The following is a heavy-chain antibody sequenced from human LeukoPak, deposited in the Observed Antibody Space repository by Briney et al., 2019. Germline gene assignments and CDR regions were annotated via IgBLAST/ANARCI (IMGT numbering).Heavy chain of an antibody. CDR3: ARDIIAAATGY. J-gene: IGHJ4*02. CDR1: GGSFSGYY. V-gene: IGHV4-34*01. D-gene: IGHD6-13*01. CDR2: INHSGST. Sequence: SETLSLTCAVYGGSFSGYYWSWIRQPPGKGLEWIGEINHSGSTNYNPSLKSRVTISVDTSKNQFSLKLSSVTASDTAVYYCARDIIAAATGYWGQGTLVTVSS.